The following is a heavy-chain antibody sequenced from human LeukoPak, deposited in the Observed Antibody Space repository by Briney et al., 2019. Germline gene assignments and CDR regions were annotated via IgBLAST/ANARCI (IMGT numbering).Heavy chain of an antibody. CDR1: GGTFNNYA. J-gene: IGHJ6*01. V-gene: IGHV1-69*13. D-gene: IGHD2-21*02. CDR3: ARARDRNYYFHGVDV. CDR2: TIPIYGTA. Sequence: GAAVKLSCKASGGTFNNYAINWVRQAPGQGLEWVGGTIPIYGTAHYAQKFQGRVTITADESTSTGYMELSSLRSEDTAVYYCARARDRNYYFHGVDVWGKGPRSPSPQ.